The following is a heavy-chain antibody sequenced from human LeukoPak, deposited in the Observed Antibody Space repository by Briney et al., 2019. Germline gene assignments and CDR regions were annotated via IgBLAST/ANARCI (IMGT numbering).Heavy chain of an antibody. CDR2: IKQDGSEK. D-gene: IGHD3-22*01. V-gene: IGHV3-7*01. CDR3: ARGLNYYYDSSGYPPPEYYQH. CDR1: GFTFSSYW. J-gene: IGHJ1*01. Sequence: QPGGSLRLSCAASGFTFSSYWVSWVRQAPGKGLEWVANIKQDGSEKYYVDSVKGRFTISRDNAKNSLYLQMNSLRAEDTAVYYCARGLNYYYDSSGYPPPEYYQHWGQGTLVTVSS.